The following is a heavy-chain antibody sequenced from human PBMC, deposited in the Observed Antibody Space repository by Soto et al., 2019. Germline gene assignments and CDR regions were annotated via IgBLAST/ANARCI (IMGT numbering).Heavy chain of an antibody. CDR2: IDSSGDT. J-gene: IGHJ4*02. CDR3: AGWHPNPHFVDS. V-gene: IGHV3-53*02. Sequence: EVQLLETGGNLIQPGGSLRLSCAASGFTIISNSMSWVRQAPGRGLKWVSVIDSSGDTYYTDSVKGRFILSRDTSRNTLYLQMNNLRAEDTAVYYCAGWHPNPHFVDSWGQGTLVTVSS. CDR1: GFTIISNS. D-gene: IGHD2-15*01.